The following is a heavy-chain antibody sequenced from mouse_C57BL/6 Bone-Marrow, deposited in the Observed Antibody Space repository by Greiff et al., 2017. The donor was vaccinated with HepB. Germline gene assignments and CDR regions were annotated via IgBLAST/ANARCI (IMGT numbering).Heavy chain of an antibody. V-gene: IGHV1-69*01. Sequence: QVQLKQPGAELVMPGASVKLSCKASGYTFTSYWMHWVKQRPGQGLEWIGEIDPSDSYTNYNQKFKGKSTLTVDKSSSTAYMQLSSLTSEDSAVYYCALGVWFAYWGQGTRVTVSA. CDR2: IDPSDSYT. J-gene: IGHJ3*01. D-gene: IGHD4-1*01. CDR1: GYTFTSYW. CDR3: ALGVWFAY.